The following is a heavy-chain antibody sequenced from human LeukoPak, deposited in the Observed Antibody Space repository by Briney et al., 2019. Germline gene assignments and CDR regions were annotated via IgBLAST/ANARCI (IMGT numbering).Heavy chain of an antibody. Sequence: PSETLSLTCTVSGGSISSSSYCWGWIRQPPGKGLEWIGSIYYSGSTYYNPSLKSRVTISVDTSKNQFSLKLSSVTAADTAVYYCARDDWEDPHGAFDIWGQGTMVTVSS. CDR3: ARDDWEDPHGAFDI. J-gene: IGHJ3*02. V-gene: IGHV4-39*07. CDR1: GGSISSSSYC. D-gene: IGHD3-9*01. CDR2: IYYSGST.